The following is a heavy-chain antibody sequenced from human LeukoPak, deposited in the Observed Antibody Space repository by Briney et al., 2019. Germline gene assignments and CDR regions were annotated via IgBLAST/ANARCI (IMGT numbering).Heavy chain of an antibody. V-gene: IGHV1-69*01. CDR1: GGTFSSYA. D-gene: IGHD3-10*01. Sequence: SVKVSCKASGGTFSSYAISWVRQAPGQGLEWMGGIIPIFGTANYAQEFQGRVTITADESTSTAYMELSSLRSEDTAVYYCARYGSGSYYNPALTHYYYYGMDVWGQGTTVTVSS. CDR2: IIPIFGTA. CDR3: ARYGSGSYYNPALTHYYYYGMDV. J-gene: IGHJ6*02.